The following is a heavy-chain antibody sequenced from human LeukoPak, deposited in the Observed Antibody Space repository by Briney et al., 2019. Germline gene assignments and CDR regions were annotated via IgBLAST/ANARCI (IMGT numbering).Heavy chain of an antibody. Sequence: PGGSLRLSCAASGFTFSDYYMSWIRQAPGKGLEWVSYISSGGDNIYYADSVKGRFTISKDNARSSLYLQMNSLRDEDTAIYYCAEEARGYMAFQIWGQGTMVTVSS. CDR1: GFTFSDYY. J-gene: IGHJ3*02. V-gene: IGHV3-11*01. CDR3: AEEARGYMAFQI. D-gene: IGHD2-2*02. CDR2: ISSGGDNI.